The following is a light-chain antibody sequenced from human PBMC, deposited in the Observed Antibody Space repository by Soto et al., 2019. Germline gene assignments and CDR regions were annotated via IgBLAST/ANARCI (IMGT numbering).Light chain of an antibody. Sequence: DIQMTQSPSTLSASVGDRVTITCRASQSISSWLAWYQQKPGKAPKLLIYKASSLESGVPSRFSGSESGTEFTLTISSLQPDDFATYYCQQYNTYPRKFGQGTKVEIK. J-gene: IGKJ1*01. V-gene: IGKV1-5*03. CDR2: KAS. CDR3: QQYNTYPRK. CDR1: QSISSW.